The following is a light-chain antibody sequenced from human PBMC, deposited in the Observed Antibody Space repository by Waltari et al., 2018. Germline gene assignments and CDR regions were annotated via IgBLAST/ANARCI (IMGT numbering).Light chain of an antibody. J-gene: IGLJ1*01. V-gene: IGLV2-11*01. CDR3: CSYAGNYANYV. Sequence: QSALIQPRAVSRSPGQSVIISCTGASSDVGAYDYFPWYQQPPGKAPTLIIYDVNNRPSGVPDRFSGSKSGNTASLTISGLQAEDEADYYCCSYAGNYANYVFGTGTKLT. CDR1: SSDVGAYDY. CDR2: DVN.